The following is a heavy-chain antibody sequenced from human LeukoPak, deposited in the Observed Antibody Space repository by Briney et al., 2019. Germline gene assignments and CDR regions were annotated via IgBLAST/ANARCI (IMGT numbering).Heavy chain of an antibody. CDR2: INHSGST. D-gene: IGHD6-13*01. Sequence: PSETLSLTCAVYGGSFSGFYWSWIRQPPGKGLEWIGEINHSGSTSYNPSLKSRVTISVDTSKNQFSLKLSSVTAADTAVYYCARQGVSSRYYFDYWGQGTLVTVSS. CDR3: ARQGVSSRYYFDY. V-gene: IGHV4-34*01. J-gene: IGHJ4*02. CDR1: GGSFSGFY.